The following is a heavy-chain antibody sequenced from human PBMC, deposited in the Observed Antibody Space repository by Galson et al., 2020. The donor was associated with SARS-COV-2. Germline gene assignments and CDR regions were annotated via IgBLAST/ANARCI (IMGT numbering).Heavy chain of an antibody. V-gene: IGHV3-9*01. CDR1: GFTFDDYA. CDR2: ISWNSGSI. CDR3: AKDSSSSWSSHYYYYGMDV. J-gene: IGHJ6*02. Sequence: GGSLRLSCAASGFTFDDYAMHWVRQAPGKGLEWVSGISWNSGSIGYADSVKGRFTISRDNAKNSLYLQMNSLRAEDTALYYCAKDSSSSWSSHYYYYGMDVWGQGTTVTVSS. D-gene: IGHD6-13*01.